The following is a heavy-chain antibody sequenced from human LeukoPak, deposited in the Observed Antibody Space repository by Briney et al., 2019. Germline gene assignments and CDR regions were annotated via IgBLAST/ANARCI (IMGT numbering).Heavy chain of an antibody. J-gene: IGHJ4*02. CDR2: ISAYNGNT. V-gene: IGHV1-18*01. D-gene: IGHD1-1*01. CDR1: GYTFTSYG. Sequence: ASVKVSCKASGYTFTSYGSSWVRQAPGQGLEWMGWISAYNGNTNYAQKLQGRVTMTTDTSTSTAYMELRSLRSDDTAVYYCARDLRSTTDFDYWGQGTLVTVSS. CDR3: ARDLRSTTDFDY.